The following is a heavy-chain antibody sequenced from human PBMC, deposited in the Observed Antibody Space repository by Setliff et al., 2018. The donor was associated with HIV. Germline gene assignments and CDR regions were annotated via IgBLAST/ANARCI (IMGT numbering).Heavy chain of an antibody. D-gene: IGHD3-22*01. CDR1: GFAFSDYD. CDR2: IGTGGDT. J-gene: IGHJ4*02. V-gene: IGHV3-13*01. Sequence: PGGSLRLSCATSGFAFSDYDFHWVRQVTGEGLEWVSAIGTGGDTYYADSVKGRFTISTDNSKNTLYLQMNSLRAEDTAVYYCGRSETRDSRGLYYWGQGTLVTVSS. CDR3: GRSETRDSRGLYY.